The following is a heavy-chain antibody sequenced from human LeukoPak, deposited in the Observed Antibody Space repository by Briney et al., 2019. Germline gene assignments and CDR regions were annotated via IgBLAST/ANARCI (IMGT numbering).Heavy chain of an antibody. CDR1: GFTFSSYG. Sequence: GGSLRLSCAASGFTFSSYGMSWIRQAPGKGLEWVSYISSGGSTIYYADSVKGRFTISRDNAKNSLYLQMNSLRAEDTAVYYCAREGYDYVWGSYLDYWGQGTLVTVSS. CDR3: AREGYDYVWGSYLDY. J-gene: IGHJ4*02. CDR2: ISSGGSTI. D-gene: IGHD3-16*02. V-gene: IGHV3-48*04.